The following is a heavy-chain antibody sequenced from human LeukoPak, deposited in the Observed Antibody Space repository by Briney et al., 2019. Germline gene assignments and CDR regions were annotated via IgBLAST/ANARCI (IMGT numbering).Heavy chain of an antibody. D-gene: IGHD6-19*01. V-gene: IGHV3-30-3*01. CDR1: GFTFSSYA. CDR3: ARDTKEWLVLIYYYYYGMDV. CDR2: ISYDGSNK. J-gene: IGHJ6*02. Sequence: GGSLRLSCAASGFTFSSYAMPWVRQAPGKGLEWVAVISYDGSNKYYADSVKGRFTISRDNSKNTLYLQMNSLRAEDTAVYYCARDTKEWLVLIYYYYYGMDVWGQGTTVTVSS.